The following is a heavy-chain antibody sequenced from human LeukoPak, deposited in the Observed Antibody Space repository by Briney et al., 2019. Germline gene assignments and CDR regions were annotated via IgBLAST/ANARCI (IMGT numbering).Heavy chain of an antibody. CDR3: AKAGSSSWYGWFDP. CDR2: ISGSGGST. Sequence: GGSLRLSCAASGFTFSSYAMSWVRQAPGKGLEWVSAISGSGGSTYYADSGKGRFTISRDNSKNTLYLQMNSLRAEDTAVYYCAKAGSSSWYGWFDPWGQGTLVTVSS. CDR1: GFTFSSYA. V-gene: IGHV3-23*01. D-gene: IGHD6-13*01. J-gene: IGHJ5*02.